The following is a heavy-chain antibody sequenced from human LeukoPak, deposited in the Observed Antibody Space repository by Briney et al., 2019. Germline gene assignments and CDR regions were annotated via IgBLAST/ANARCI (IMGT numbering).Heavy chain of an antibody. CDR2: ISGSGGST. CDR3: AKDPAVAGTATYFDY. Sequence: GRSLRLSCAASGFTFSNYAMSWVRQAPGKGLEWVSVISGSGGSTYYADSVKGRFTISRDNSKNTLYLQMDSLRAEDTALYYCAKDPAVAGTATYFDYWGQGTLVTVSS. CDR1: GFTFSNYA. V-gene: IGHV3-23*01. J-gene: IGHJ4*02. D-gene: IGHD6-19*01.